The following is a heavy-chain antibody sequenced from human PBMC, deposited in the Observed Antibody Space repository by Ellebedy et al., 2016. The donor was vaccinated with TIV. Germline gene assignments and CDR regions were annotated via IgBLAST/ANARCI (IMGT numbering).Heavy chain of an antibody. D-gene: IGHD3-10*01. Sequence: GESLKISCAASGFTFSSYAMSWVRQAPGKGLAWVSGISGSGGSKYYADSVKGRFTISRDNSKNTLYLQMNSLRAEDTAVYYCAKDTWFGESDYWGQGTLVTVSS. CDR2: ISGSGGSK. CDR1: GFTFSSYA. CDR3: AKDTWFGESDY. J-gene: IGHJ4*02. V-gene: IGHV3-23*01.